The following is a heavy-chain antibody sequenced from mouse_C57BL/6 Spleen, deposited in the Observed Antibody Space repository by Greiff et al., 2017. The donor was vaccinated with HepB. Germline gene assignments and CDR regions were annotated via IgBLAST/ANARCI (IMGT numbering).Heavy chain of an antibody. CDR2: ISCIGST. CDR3: ARGGGLLRNYAMDY. CDR1: GYSITSGYD. Sequence: EVKLMESGPGMVKPSQSLSLTCTVTGYSITSGYDWHWIRHFPGNKLEWMGYISCIGSTNYNPSLKSRISITHDTSKNHFFLKLNSVTTEDTSTYYCARGGGLLRNYAMDYWGQGTSVTVSS. V-gene: IGHV3-1*01. D-gene: IGHD2-3*01. J-gene: IGHJ4*01.